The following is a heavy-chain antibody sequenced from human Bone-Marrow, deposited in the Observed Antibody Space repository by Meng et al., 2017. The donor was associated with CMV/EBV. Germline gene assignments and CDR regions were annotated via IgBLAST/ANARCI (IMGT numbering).Heavy chain of an antibody. CDR1: GFTFSSYE. D-gene: IGHD2-2*01. CDR2: ISSSGSTI. CDR3: ARGRRRYCSSTSCYLEYFQH. V-gene: IGHV3-48*03. Sequence: GESLKISCAASGFTFSSYEMNWVRQAPGKGLEWVSYISSSGSTIYYADSVKGRFTISRDNAKNSLYLQMNSLRAEDTAVYYCARGRRRYCSSTSCYLEYFQHWGQGTLVTVSS. J-gene: IGHJ1*01.